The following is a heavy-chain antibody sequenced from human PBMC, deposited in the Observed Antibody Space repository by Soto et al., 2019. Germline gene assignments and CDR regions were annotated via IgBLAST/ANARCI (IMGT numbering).Heavy chain of an antibody. CDR2: IIPIRGIA. D-gene: IGHD2-21*01. V-gene: IGHV1-69*02. CDR1: GGTFSSYT. CDR3: ARVGEHHGPRYFDL. J-gene: IGHJ2*01. Sequence: QVQLVQSGAEVKKPGSSVKVSCKASGGTFSSYTISWVLQAPGQGLEWMGRIIPIRGIANYAQKFQGRVTITADKSTSTAYMELSSLRSEDTAVYYCARVGEHHGPRYFDLWGRGTLVTVSS.